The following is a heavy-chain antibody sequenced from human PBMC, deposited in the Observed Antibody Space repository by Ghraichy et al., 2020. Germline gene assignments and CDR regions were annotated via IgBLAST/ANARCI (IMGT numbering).Heavy chain of an antibody. V-gene: IGHV4-39*01. CDR3: ARHRLQWFGESTSYHYGVDV. D-gene: IGHD3-10*01. Sequence: SETLSLTCSVSGGSIITNDYYWGWVRRPPGKGLEWIGTIFHDRATQYNPSLKRRVSISVDTSMRQFSLRLHSVTAADTAVYYCARHRLQWFGESTSYHYGVDVWGQGSTVTVSS. CDR1: GGSIITNDYY. CDR2: IFHDRAT. J-gene: IGHJ6*02.